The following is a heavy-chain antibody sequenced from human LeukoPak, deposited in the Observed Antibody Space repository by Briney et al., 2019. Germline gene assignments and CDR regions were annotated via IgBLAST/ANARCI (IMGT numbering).Heavy chain of an antibody. Sequence: SETLSLTCAVYGGSFSGYYWSWIRQPPGKGLEWIGEINHSGSTNYNPSLKSRVTISVDTSKNQFSLKLRSVTAADTAIYYCARVSDSRAVGPFDYWGQGTLVTVSS. CDR2: INHSGST. D-gene: IGHD3-10*01. V-gene: IGHV4-34*01. J-gene: IGHJ4*02. CDR1: GGSFSGYY. CDR3: ARVSDSRAVGPFDY.